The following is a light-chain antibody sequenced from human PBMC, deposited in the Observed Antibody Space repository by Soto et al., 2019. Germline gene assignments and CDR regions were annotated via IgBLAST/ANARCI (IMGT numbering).Light chain of an antibody. Sequence: QSVLTQPPSVSAAPGQKVTISCSGSSSNIGNNDVSWYQQLPGTAPKLLIYENNKRPSGIPDLFSGSKSGTSATLGITGLQTGDEADYYCGTWDSSLSLWVFGGGTKLTVL. J-gene: IGLJ3*02. CDR2: ENN. CDR3: GTWDSSLSLWV. V-gene: IGLV1-51*02. CDR1: SSNIGNND.